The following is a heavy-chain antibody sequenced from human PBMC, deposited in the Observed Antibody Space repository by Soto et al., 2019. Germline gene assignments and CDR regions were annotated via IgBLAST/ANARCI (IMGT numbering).Heavy chain of an antibody. V-gene: IGHV1-69*13. J-gene: IGHJ6*02. CDR2: IIPIFGTA. CDR1: GGTFSSYA. Sequence: ASVKVSCKASGGTFSSYAISWVRQAPGQGLEWMGGIIPIFGTANYAQKFQGRVTITADESTSTAYMELSSLRSEDTAVYYCARGEYYYGSGSYYPAYYYYGMDVWGQGTRVTVSS. D-gene: IGHD3-10*01. CDR3: ARGEYYYGSGSYYPAYYYYGMDV.